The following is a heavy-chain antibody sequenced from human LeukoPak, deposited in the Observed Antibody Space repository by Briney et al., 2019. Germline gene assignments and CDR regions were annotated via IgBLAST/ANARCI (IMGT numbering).Heavy chain of an antibody. CDR1: GFTFSSYA. CDR2: ISGSGGTT. CDR3: AKALRVVVVSSAPTNSSFDY. V-gene: IGHV3-23*01. Sequence: GGSLRLSCAASGFTFSSYAMSWVRQAPGKGLEWVSAISGSGGTTYYADSVKGRFTISRDNSKNTLYLQMNSLRAEDTAVYYCAKALRVVVVSSAPTNSSFDYWGQGTLVTVSS. D-gene: IGHD2-15*01. J-gene: IGHJ4*02.